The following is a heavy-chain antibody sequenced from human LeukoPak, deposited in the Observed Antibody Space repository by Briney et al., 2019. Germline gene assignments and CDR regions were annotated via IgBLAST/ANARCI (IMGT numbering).Heavy chain of an antibody. Sequence: GGSLRLSCAASGFIFRSYGMHWVRQAPGKGLEWVAVISFDGSNKYYSDSVKGRLTISRDNSKNTLYLQMNSLRAEDTAVYYCTMIEWERWRGWGQGTLVTVSS. CDR2: ISFDGSNK. J-gene: IGHJ4*02. D-gene: IGHD1-26*01. CDR1: GFIFRSYG. V-gene: IGHV3-30*03. CDR3: TMIEWERWRG.